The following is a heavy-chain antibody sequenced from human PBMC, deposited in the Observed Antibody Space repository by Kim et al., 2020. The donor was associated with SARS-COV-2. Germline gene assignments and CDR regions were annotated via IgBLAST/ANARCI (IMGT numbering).Heavy chain of an antibody. CDR2: ISGSGDIT. D-gene: IGHD1-26*01. V-gene: IGHV3-23*01. CDR3: AKPRPGGGSHFGG. CDR1: GFTFSSYA. J-gene: IGHJ4*02. Sequence: GGSLRLSCTASGFTFSSYAMRWVRQAPGKGLEWVSTISGSGDITYYADSVKGRFTISRDNSKNTLYLQMNSLRAEDTALYYCAKPRPGGGSHFGGWGQGTLVTVSS.